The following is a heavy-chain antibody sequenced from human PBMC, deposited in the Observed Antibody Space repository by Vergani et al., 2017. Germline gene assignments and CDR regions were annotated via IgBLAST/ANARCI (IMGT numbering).Heavy chain of an antibody. CDR3: ARDLWAGLEMATPAMRY. CDR1: GGTFSSYA. J-gene: IGHJ4*02. Sequence: QVQLVQSGAEVKKPGSSVKVSCKASGGTFSSYAISWVRQAPGQGLEWMGGISAYNGNTNYAQKLQGRVTMTTDTSTSTAYLELRSLRSDDTAVYYGARDLWAGLEMATPAMRYWGQGTLVTVSS. D-gene: IGHD5-24*01. V-gene: IGHV1-18*01. CDR2: ISAYNGNT.